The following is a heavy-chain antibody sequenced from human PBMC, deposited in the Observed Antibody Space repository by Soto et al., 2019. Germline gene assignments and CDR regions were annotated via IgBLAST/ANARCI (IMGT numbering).Heavy chain of an antibody. J-gene: IGHJ5*02. D-gene: IGHD3-3*01. CDR2: IIYTGST. Sequence: SETLSLTCTVSGDSISTTTYYWAWIRQPPGKGLEWIGSIIYTGSTYYNPSLQSRVTISVDTSRNQFSLRLSSVTASDTAVYYCAKCLPRPSIFSVVINGFDLWGQGTLVTVSS. V-gene: IGHV4-39*01. CDR3: AKCLPRPSIFSVVINGFDL. CDR1: GDSISTTTYY.